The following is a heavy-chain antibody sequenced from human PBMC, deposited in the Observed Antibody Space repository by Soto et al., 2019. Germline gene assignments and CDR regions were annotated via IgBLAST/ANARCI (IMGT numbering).Heavy chain of an antibody. Sequence: GGSLRLSCAASGFTFTYSAMSWVRQAPGKGLEWVCGIKSRALGGTTDFAAPVRGRFAITRDDSRNVAYMQMNSLHTEDTAVYYCTTDSYSSMVEVRFDYWGHGTLVTVSS. CDR1: GFTFTYSA. D-gene: IGHD3-10*01. CDR2: IKSRALGGTT. V-gene: IGHV3-15*05. J-gene: IGHJ4*01. CDR3: TTDSYSSMVEVRFDY.